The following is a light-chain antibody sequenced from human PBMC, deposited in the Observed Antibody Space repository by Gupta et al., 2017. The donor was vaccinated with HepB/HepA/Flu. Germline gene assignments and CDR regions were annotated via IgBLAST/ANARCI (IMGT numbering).Light chain of an antibody. Sequence: DNQMTQSPSSLSASVGDRVTITCRASQSISSLAWYQQKPGKAPKLLIYKASSLESGVPSRFSGSGSGTEFTLTISSLQPDDFATYYCQQYNSYCTFGQGTKLEIK. CDR1: QSISS. CDR3: QQYNSYCT. CDR2: KAS. J-gene: IGKJ2*02. V-gene: IGKV1-5*03.